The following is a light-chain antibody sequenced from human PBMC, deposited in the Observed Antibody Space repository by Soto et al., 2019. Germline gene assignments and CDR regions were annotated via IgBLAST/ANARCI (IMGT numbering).Light chain of an antibody. V-gene: IGKV1-39*01. CDR3: QQSYSTTWT. CDR1: QSVGNF. J-gene: IGKJ1*01. Sequence: DIQMTQSPSSLSASVGDRVTITCRASQSVGNFLNWYQQKPGKAPKLLIYAASSLQSGVPSRFSGSGSETDFTLTVSSLQPEDFATYSCQQSYSTTWTFGQGTKVDI. CDR2: AAS.